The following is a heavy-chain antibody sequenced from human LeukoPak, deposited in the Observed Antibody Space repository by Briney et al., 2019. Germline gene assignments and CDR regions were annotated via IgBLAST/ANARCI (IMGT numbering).Heavy chain of an antibody. Sequence: GGSLRLSCVVSGFTFNNYAMSWVRQAPGKGLEWVPGISGSGVSTNYADSVKGRFTISRDNSKNTLYLQMNSLRAEDTAIYYCAKDVDRVQSYYFDYWGQGTLVTVSS. CDR3: AKDVDRVQSYYFDY. J-gene: IGHJ4*02. D-gene: IGHD3-22*01. CDR2: ISGSGVST. CDR1: GFTFNNYA. V-gene: IGHV3-23*01.